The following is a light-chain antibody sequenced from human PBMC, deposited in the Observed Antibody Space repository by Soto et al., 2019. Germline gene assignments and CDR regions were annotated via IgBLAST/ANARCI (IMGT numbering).Light chain of an antibody. CDR3: QQYYSYPPIT. CDR2: AAS. V-gene: IGKV1-8*01. Sequence: AIRMTQSPSSLSASPGDRVTITCRASQGISSYLAWYQQKPGKAPKLLIYAASTLQSGVPSRFSGSGSGTDFTLTISCLQSEDFATYYCQQYYSYPPITFGQGTRLETK. J-gene: IGKJ5*01. CDR1: QGISSY.